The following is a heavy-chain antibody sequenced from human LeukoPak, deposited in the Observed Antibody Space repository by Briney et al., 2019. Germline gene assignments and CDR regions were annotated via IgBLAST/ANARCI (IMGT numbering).Heavy chain of an antibody. D-gene: IGHD6-25*01. CDR3: SRAQSGSGLGY. Sequence: GGSLRLSCTTSGFSFADEALSWFRQAPGKGLEWVGFIRRKASGGAIEYAASVKGRFTISRDGSNGIAYLQMNSLRAEDTAVYYCSRAQSGSGLGYWGQGTLVTVSS. V-gene: IGHV3-49*01. J-gene: IGHJ4*02. CDR2: IRRKASGGAI. CDR1: GFSFADEA.